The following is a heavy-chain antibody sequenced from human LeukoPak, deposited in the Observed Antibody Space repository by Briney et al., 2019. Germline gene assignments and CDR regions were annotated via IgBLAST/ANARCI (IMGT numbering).Heavy chain of an antibody. V-gene: IGHV3-30*04. CDR2: ISYDGSNK. Sequence: GGSLRLSCAASGFTFSSYAMHWVRQAPGKGLEWVAVISYDGSNKYYADSVEGRFTISRDNSKNTLYLQMNSLRAEDTAVYYCARGSIVVVPAAIDYWGQGTLVTVSS. CDR1: GFTFSSYA. J-gene: IGHJ4*02. D-gene: IGHD2-2*01. CDR3: ARGSIVVVPAAIDY.